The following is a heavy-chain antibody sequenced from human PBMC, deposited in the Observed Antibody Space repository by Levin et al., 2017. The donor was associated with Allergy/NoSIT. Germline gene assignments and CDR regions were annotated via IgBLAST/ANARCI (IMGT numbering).Heavy chain of an antibody. V-gene: IGHV3-30*18. D-gene: IGHD3-10*01. CDR3: AKDRGSGSYWGGDPLDI. J-gene: IGHJ3*02. Sequence: GGSLRLSCAASGFTLTDHGMHWVRQAPGKGLEWVAVISYDENNKKYADSLKGRVTISRDISKNTLYLEMSSLRPEDTAVYYCAKDRGSGSYWGGDPLDIWGQGTMVTVSS. CDR1: GFTLTDHG. CDR2: ISYDENNK.